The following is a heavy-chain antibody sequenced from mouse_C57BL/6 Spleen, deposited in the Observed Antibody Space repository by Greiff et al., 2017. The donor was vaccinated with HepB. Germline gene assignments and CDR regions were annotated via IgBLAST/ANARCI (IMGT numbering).Heavy chain of an antibody. CDR3: ARRVITYYFDY. Sequence: EVNLVESGGGLVKPGGSLKLSCAASGFTFSSYAMSWVRQTPEKRLEWVATISDGGSYTYYPDNVKGRFTISRDNAKNNLYLQMSHLKSEDTAMYYCARRVITYYFDYWGQGTTLTVSS. J-gene: IGHJ2*01. CDR2: ISDGGSYT. CDR1: GFTFSSYA. V-gene: IGHV5-4*03. D-gene: IGHD2-4*01.